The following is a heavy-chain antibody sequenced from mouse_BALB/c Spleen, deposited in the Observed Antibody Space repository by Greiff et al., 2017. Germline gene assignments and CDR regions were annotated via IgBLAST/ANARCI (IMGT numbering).Heavy chain of an antibody. D-gene: IGHD2-3*01. CDR2: IRLKSNNYAT. CDR3: TSDGYYPSY. CDR1: GFTFSNYW. Sequence: DVKLVESGGGLVQPGGSMKLSCVASGFTFSNYWMNWVRQSPEKGLEWVAEIRLKSNNYATHYAESVKGRFTISRDDSKSSVYLQMNNLRAEDTGIYYCTSDGYYPSYWGQGTLVTVSA. V-gene: IGHV6-6*02. J-gene: IGHJ3*01.